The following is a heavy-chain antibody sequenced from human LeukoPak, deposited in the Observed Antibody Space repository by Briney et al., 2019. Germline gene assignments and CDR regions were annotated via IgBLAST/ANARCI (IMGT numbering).Heavy chain of an antibody. CDR3: AKDPYYYDSSGYFTNDY. CDR2: ISESGST. V-gene: IGHV3-23*01. D-gene: IGHD3-22*01. CDR1: GFTFRSYG. Sequence: GGSLRPSCAASGFTFRSYGMSWVRQAPGKGLQWVSAISESGSTYYADSVKGRFTISRDNSKNTLYLQMNSLRAEDTAVYYCAKDPYYYDSSGYFTNDYWGQGILVTVSS. J-gene: IGHJ4*02.